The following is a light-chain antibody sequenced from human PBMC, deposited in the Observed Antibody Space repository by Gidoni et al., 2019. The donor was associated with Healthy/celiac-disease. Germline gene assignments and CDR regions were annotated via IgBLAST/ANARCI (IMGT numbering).Light chain of an antibody. V-gene: IGLV3-16*01. J-gene: IGLJ2*01. CDR1: ALPKKY. Sequence: SYELTQPPSVSVSLGQMARITCSGEALPKKYAYWYQQKPGQFPVLVIYKDRERPSGIPERFSGSSSGTIVTLTISGVQAEDEADYYCLSADSSGTVVFGGGTKLTVL. CDR3: LSADSSGTVV. CDR2: KDR.